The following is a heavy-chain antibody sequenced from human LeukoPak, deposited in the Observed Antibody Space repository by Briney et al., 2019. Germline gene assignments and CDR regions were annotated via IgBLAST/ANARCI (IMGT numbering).Heavy chain of an antibody. Sequence: PSETLSLTCTVSGDSINNAAYYWSWIRQLPGRGLEWLGYIFYPGNTIYNPYLKSRLTILAATSENQFSLKLSSVTAADTAVYYCARQLQTDSSGYGLYAFDIWGQGTMVTVSS. V-gene: IGHV4-31*03. CDR2: IFYPGNT. J-gene: IGHJ3*02. CDR1: GDSINNAAYY. CDR3: ARQLQTDSSGYGLYAFDI. D-gene: IGHD3-22*01.